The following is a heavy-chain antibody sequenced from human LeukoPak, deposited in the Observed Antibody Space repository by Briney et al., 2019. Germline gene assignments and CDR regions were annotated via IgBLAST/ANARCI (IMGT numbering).Heavy chain of an antibody. D-gene: IGHD2-15*01. CDR2: ISAYNGNT. V-gene: IGHV1-18*01. Sequence: ASVKVSCKASGYTFTSYGISWVRQAPGQGLEWMGWISAYNGNTNYAQKLQGRVTMTTDTSTSTAYMELRSLRSDDTAVYYCARGYCSGGSCYTGLDYWGQGTLVTVSS. J-gene: IGHJ4*02. CDR3: ARGYCSGGSCYTGLDY. CDR1: GYTFTSYG.